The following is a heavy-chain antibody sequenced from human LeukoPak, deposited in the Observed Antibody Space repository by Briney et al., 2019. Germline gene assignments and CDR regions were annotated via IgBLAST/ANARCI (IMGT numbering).Heavy chain of an antibody. CDR3: ARDLEGGGYGSYYFDY. V-gene: IGHV3-48*03. CDR2: ISSSGSTI. J-gene: IGHJ4*02. CDR1: GFTFSSYE. Sequence: GGSLRLSCAASGFTFSSYEMNWVRQAPGKGLEWVSYISSSGSTIYYADSVKGRFTISRDNAKNSLYLQMNSLRAEDTALYYCARDLEGGGYGSYYFDYWGQGTLVTVSS. D-gene: IGHD2-15*01.